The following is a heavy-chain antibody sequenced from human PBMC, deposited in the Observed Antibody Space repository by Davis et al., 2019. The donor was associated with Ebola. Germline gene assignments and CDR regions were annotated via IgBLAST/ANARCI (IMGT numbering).Heavy chain of an antibody. CDR2: INDYGSDI. D-gene: IGHD2-2*01. Sequence: PGGSLRLSCAASGFTFSSYWMNWVRRARGEGLVWVSRINDYGSDINYADSVKGRFTISRDNAKNTMYLQMNSLKTEDTAVYYCVRSSRSSANWYAGDYWGQGTLVTVSS. V-gene: IGHV3-74*01. CDR1: GFTFSSYW. J-gene: IGHJ4*02. CDR3: VRSSRSSANWYAGDY.